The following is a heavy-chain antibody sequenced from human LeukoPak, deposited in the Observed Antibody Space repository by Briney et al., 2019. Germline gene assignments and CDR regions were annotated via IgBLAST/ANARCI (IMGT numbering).Heavy chain of an antibody. Sequence: ASVTVSCKASGYTFTSYYMHWVRQAPGQGLEWMGIINPSGGSTSYAQKFQGRVTMTRDTSTSTVYMELSSLRSEDTAVYYCVRQQTPHGNFDYWGQGTLVTVSS. CDR2: INPSGGST. CDR3: VRQQTPHGNFDY. D-gene: IGHD1-26*01. V-gene: IGHV1-46*01. J-gene: IGHJ4*02. CDR1: GYTFTSYY.